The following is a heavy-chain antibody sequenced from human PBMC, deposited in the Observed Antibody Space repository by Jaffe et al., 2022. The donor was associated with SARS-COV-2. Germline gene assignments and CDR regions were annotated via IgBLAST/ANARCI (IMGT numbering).Heavy chain of an antibody. Sequence: EVQLVESGGGLVKPGGSLRLSCAASGFTFSSYSMNWVRQAPGKGLEWVSSISSSSSYIYYADSVKGRFTISRDNAKNSLYLQMNSLRAEDTAVYYCARDRLRQLVPSGMDVWGQGTTVTVSS. CDR2: ISSSSSYI. CDR1: GFTFSSYS. D-gene: IGHD6-13*01. J-gene: IGHJ6*02. V-gene: IGHV3-21*01. CDR3: ARDRLRQLVPSGMDV.